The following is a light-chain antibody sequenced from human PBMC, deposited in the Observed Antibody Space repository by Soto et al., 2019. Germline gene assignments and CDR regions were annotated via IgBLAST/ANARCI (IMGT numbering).Light chain of an antibody. CDR2: GAS. Sequence: EIVMTQSPATLPVSPEERATLSCRASQSVSSNLAWYQQQPGQAPRLLIYGASTRATGFPARFSGSGSGTEFTLTISSLQSEDFAVYYCQQYNNWPLTFGGGTKVDIK. CDR1: QSVSSN. CDR3: QQYNNWPLT. V-gene: IGKV3-15*01. J-gene: IGKJ4*01.